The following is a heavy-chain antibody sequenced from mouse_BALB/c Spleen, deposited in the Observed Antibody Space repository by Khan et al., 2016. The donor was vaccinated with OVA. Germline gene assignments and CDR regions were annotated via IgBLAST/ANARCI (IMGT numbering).Heavy chain of an antibody. CDR2: ISYSGVT. J-gene: IGHJ2*01. Sequence: EVELVESGPGLVKPSQSLSLTCTVTGYSITSGYAWNWIRKFQGNKLECMGYISYSGVTRYTPSLKSRISITRENSKNQFFLQLTSVTTEDTATYYCARGNYYGYYFDYWGQGTTLTVSS. CDR1: GYSITSGYA. D-gene: IGHD1-1*01. CDR3: ARGNYYGYYFDY. V-gene: IGHV3-2*02.